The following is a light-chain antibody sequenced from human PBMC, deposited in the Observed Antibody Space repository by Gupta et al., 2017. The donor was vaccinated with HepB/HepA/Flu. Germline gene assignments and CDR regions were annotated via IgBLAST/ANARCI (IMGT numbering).Light chain of an antibody. Sequence: SYVLTQPPSVSVAPGKTATITCGGNNIGSKSVQWYQQKPGQAPVLVVYYYRDRHSGSPERFSGSNSGNTATLTISRVEAGVEADYYCQVRDRKNDHWVFGGGTKLTVL. CDR2: YYR. J-gene: IGLJ3*02. V-gene: IGLV3-21*03. CDR3: QVRDRKNDHWV. CDR1: NIGSKS.